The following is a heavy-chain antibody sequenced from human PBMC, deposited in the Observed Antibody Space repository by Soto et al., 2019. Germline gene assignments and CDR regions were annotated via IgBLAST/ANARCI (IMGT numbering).Heavy chain of an antibody. J-gene: IGHJ6*02. Sequence: ETLSLTCTVYGGSIRSYYWTWVRQAPGKGLEWVSAISGSGGSTYYADSVKGRFTISRDNSKNTLYLQMNSLRAEDTAVYYCAKRYYYGSGSYPNGMDVWGQGTTVTDSS. CDR2: ISGSGGST. CDR3: AKRYYYGSGSYPNGMDV. CDR1: GGSIRSYY. D-gene: IGHD3-10*01. V-gene: IGHV3-23*01.